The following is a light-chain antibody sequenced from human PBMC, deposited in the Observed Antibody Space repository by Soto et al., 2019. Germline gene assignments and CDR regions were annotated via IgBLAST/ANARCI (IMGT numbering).Light chain of an antibody. V-gene: IGKV3-15*01. CDR2: GAS. Sequence: EIIMTQSPATLSVSPGEGATLSCRTSHSISTNLAWYQHKRGQSPRLLVYGASTRATGVPARFSGSGSGAEFTLSISSLQSEDFATYFCQQSYNTPTFGGGTKVEI. CDR3: QQSYNTPT. CDR1: HSISTN. J-gene: IGKJ4*01.